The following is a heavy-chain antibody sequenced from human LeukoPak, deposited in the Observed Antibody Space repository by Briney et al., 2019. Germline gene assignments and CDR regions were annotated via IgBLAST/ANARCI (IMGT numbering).Heavy chain of an antibody. CDR3: AINGGGDSGYGNFDY. J-gene: IGHJ4*02. D-gene: IGHD5-12*01. Sequence: GGSLRLSCAASGFTVSTYTMSWVRQAPGKGLEWVSSTTTAGRYIYYADSVRGRFTISRDNARNSLYLQMNTLRAEDTAFYYCAINGGGDSGYGNFDYWGQGTLVTVSS. CDR2: TTTAGRYI. CDR1: GFTVSTYT. V-gene: IGHV3-21*04.